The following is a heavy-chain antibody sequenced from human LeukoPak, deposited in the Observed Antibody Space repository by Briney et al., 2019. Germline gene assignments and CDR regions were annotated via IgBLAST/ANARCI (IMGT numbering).Heavy chain of an antibody. CDR2: IYYSGST. CDR1: GGSISSGGYS. J-gene: IGHJ4*02. V-gene: IGHV4-31*03. CDR3: ASSSSGSYSYYFDY. D-gene: IGHD1-26*01. Sequence: PSQTLSLTCTVSGGSISSGGYSWSWIRQHPGKGLEWIGYIYYSGSTYYNPSLKSRVTISVDTSKNQFSLKLSSVTAADTAVYYCASSSSGSYSYYFDYWGQGTLGTVSS.